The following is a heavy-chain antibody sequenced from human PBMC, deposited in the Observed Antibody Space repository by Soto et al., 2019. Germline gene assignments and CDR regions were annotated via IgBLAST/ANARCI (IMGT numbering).Heavy chain of an antibody. CDR2: ISAYNGNT. Sequence: ASGKVSCKASGYTFTSYGISWVRQAPGQGLEWMGWISAYNGNTNYAQKLQGRVTMTTDTSTSTAYMELRSLRSDDTAVYYCARDPRTAAAATWLDPWGQGTLVTVSS. V-gene: IGHV1-18*01. J-gene: IGHJ5*02. CDR1: GYTFTSYG. D-gene: IGHD6-13*01. CDR3: ARDPRTAAAATWLDP.